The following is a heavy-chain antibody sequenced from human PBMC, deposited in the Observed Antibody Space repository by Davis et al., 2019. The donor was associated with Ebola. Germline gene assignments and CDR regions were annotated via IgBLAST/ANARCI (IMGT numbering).Heavy chain of an antibody. CDR3: ARGHYGMDV. CDR1: GFSASSYS. J-gene: IGHJ6*04. CDR2: IWDDGSNK. V-gene: IGHV3-33*08. Sequence: GESLKISCAFSGFSASSYSMNWVRQAPGKGLQWVAVIWDDGSNKYYADSVKGRFTISRDNAKNSLYLQMNSLRAEDTAVYYCARGHYGMDVWGKGTTVTVSS.